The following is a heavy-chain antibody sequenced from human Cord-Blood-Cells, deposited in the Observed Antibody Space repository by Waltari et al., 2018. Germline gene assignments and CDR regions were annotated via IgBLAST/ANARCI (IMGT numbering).Heavy chain of an antibody. Sequence: QVQLVESGGGVVQPGRSLRLSCAASGFTFSSYGMHWVRQAPGKGLEWVAVISYDGSNKYYADSVKGRFTISRDNSKNTLYLQMNSLRAEDTAVYYCAKDHNWGLHWGQGTLVTVSS. D-gene: IGHD7-27*01. CDR2: ISYDGSNK. J-gene: IGHJ4*02. CDR1: GFTFSSYG. CDR3: AKDHNWGLH. V-gene: IGHV3-30*18.